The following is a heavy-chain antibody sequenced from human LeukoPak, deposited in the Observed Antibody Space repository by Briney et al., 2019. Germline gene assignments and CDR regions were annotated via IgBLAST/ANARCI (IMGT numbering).Heavy chain of an antibody. D-gene: IGHD4-17*01. CDR3: ARGDYGDLYFYY. Sequence: PSQTLSLTCAVSGGSISSGGYSWSWIRQPPGKGLEWIGYIYHSGSTYYNPSLKSRVTISVDRSMNQFSLKLSSVTAADTAVYYCARGDYGDLYFYYWGQGTLVTVSS. J-gene: IGHJ4*02. V-gene: IGHV4-30-2*01. CDR2: IYHSGST. CDR1: GGSISSGGYS.